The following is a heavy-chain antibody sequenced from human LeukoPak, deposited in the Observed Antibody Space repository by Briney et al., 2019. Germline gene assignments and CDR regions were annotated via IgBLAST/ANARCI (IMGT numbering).Heavy chain of an antibody. J-gene: IGHJ2*01. Sequence: GGSLRLSCAASGFTFSSYGMHWVRQAPGKGLEWVAVISYDGSNKYYADSVKGRFTISRDNSKNTLYLQMNSLRAEDTAVYYCAKDWGIAVAGTGWYFDLWGRGTLVTVSS. CDR2: ISYDGSNK. D-gene: IGHD6-19*01. V-gene: IGHV3-30*18. CDR1: GFTFSSYG. CDR3: AKDWGIAVAGTGWYFDL.